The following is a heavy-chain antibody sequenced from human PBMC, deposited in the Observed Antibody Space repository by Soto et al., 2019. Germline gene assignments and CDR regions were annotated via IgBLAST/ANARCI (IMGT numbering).Heavy chain of an antibody. Sequence: PGGSLRLSCAASGFTFSSYAMSWVRQAPGKGLEWVSSLSGSGGGTYYADSVKGRFTFSRDNSKNTLYLQMNSLRAEDTAVYYCAKFGMATTKRSPPYYIDYWGQGALVTVSS. J-gene: IGHJ4*02. CDR3: AKFGMATTKRSPPYYIDY. D-gene: IGHD1-1*01. CDR1: GFTFSSYA. CDR2: LSGSGGGT. V-gene: IGHV3-23*01.